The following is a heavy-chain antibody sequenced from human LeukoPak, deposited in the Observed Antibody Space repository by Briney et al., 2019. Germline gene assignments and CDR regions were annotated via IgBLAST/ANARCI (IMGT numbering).Heavy chain of an antibody. CDR3: ARGVMVRGVLGWFDP. V-gene: IGHV4-61*02. CDR1: GCSISSGSFY. D-gene: IGHD3-10*01. CDR2: IYTSGST. Sequence: SETLSLTCTVSGCSISSGSFYWSWIRQPAGKGLEWIGRIYTSGSTNYNPSLKSRVTISVDTSKNQFSLKLSSVTAADTAVYYCARGVMVRGVLGWFDPWGQGTLVTVSS. J-gene: IGHJ5*02.